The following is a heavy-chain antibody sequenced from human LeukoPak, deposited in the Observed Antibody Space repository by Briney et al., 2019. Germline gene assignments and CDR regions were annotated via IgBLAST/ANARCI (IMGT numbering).Heavy chain of an antibody. J-gene: IGHJ4*02. V-gene: IGHV3-7*01. CDR2: IKRDGSDE. Sequence: PGGSLRLSCATSGFIFNNYWMSWVRQAPGKGLEWVANIKRDGSDEYYVDSVKGRFTISRDNARNSVYLQMNSLRVEDTAVYYCARDSSPWMIDEWGQGTLLTVSS. CDR1: GFIFNNYW. D-gene: IGHD3-22*01. CDR3: ARDSSPWMIDE.